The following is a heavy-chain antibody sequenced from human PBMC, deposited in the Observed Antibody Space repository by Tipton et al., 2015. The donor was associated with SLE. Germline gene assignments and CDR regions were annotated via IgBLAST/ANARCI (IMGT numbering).Heavy chain of an antibody. J-gene: IGHJ3*02. V-gene: IGHV4-34*01. CDR1: GGSFSGYY. CDR2: INHSGST. D-gene: IGHD2-15*01. Sequence: LRLSCAVYGGSFSGYYWSWIRQPPGKGLEWIGEINHSGSTHYNPSLKSRVTISLGTSKNQFSLKLSSVTAADTAVYYCARACGSGRQVAFDIWGQGTMVTVSS. CDR3: ARACGSGRQVAFDI.